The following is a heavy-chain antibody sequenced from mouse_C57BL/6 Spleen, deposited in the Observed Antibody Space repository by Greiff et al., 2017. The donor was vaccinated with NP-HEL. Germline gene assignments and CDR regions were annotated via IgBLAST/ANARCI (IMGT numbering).Heavy chain of an antibody. D-gene: IGHD1-1*01. CDR2: IYPGDGDT. CDR1: GYAFSSYW. V-gene: IGHV1-80*01. Sequence: QVQLQQSGAELVKPGASVKISCKASGYAFSSYWMNWVKQRPGKGLEWIGQIYPGDGDTNYNGKFKGKATLTADKSSSTAYMQLSSLTSEDSAVYFCARLGHYYGSSYAPLDYWGQGTTLTASS. CDR3: ARLGHYYGSSYAPLDY. J-gene: IGHJ2*01.